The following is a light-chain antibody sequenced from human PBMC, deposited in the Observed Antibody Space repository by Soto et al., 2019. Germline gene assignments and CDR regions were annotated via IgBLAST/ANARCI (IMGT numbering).Light chain of an antibody. CDR1: QSVDNNY. V-gene: IGKV3-20*01. CDR3: QQYGTAPYT. J-gene: IGKJ2*01. Sequence: TVVTQSPGTLSLSPGEGATLSCRASQSVDNNYLAWYQQKPGQAPRLLIHGTSNRASGIPDRFSGSGSGTDFTLTISRLEPEDFAVYYCQQYGTAPYTFGQGTTLELK. CDR2: GTS.